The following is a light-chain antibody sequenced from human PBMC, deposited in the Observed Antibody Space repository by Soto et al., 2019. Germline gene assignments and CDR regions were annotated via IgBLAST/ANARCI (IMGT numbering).Light chain of an antibody. CDR2: GAS. V-gene: IGKV3-15*01. CDR3: QQYNNWPQT. Sequence: EIVMTQSPATLSVSPGERATLSCRASQSVGGNLAWYQQKPGQAPRLLIYGASTRATGIPARFNGSGSGTEFTLTISSLQSEDFAVYYCQQYNNWPQTFGQGTKVEIK. CDR1: QSVGGN. J-gene: IGKJ1*01.